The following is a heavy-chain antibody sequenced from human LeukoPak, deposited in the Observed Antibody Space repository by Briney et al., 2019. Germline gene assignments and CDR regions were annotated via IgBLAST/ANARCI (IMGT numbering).Heavy chain of an antibody. CDR1: GYTFTSYD. CDR3: ARGPPESSSSDY. V-gene: IGHV1-8*01. D-gene: IGHD6-13*01. CDR2: MNPNTGNT. J-gene: IGHJ4*02. Sequence: ASVKVSFKASGYTFTSYDNNWVRQAAGQGLELMGWMNPNTGNTGYAQKFQGRVTMTRNTSISTAYMELSSLRSDDTAVFYCARGPPESSSSDYWGQGTLVTVSS.